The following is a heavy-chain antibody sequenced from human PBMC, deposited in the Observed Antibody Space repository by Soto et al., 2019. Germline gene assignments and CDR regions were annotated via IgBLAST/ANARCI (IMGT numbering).Heavy chain of an antibody. Sequence: SETLSLTCTGSGGSISSSSYDWGWIRQPPGKGLEWIGSIYYSGSTYYNPSLKSRVTISVDTSKNQFSLKLSSVTAADTAVYYCARLTVTIYYGMDVWGQGTTVTVSS. CDR2: IYYSGST. J-gene: IGHJ6*02. V-gene: IGHV4-39*01. CDR1: GGSISSSSYD. CDR3: ARLTVTIYYGMDV. D-gene: IGHD4-17*01.